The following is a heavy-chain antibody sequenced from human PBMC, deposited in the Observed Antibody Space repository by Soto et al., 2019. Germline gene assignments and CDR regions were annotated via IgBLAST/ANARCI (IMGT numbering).Heavy chain of an antibody. V-gene: IGHV4-30-4*01. Sequence: SETLSLTCSVSGGSISSGDYYWSLIRQPPGKGLEWIGYIYYSGSTYYNPSLKSRVTISVDTSKNQFSLKLSSVTAADTAVYYCARDKITCLFDYWGQGTLFTVSS. D-gene: IGHD3-10*01. CDR3: ARDKITCLFDY. CDR2: IYYSGST. CDR1: GGSISSGDYY. J-gene: IGHJ4*02.